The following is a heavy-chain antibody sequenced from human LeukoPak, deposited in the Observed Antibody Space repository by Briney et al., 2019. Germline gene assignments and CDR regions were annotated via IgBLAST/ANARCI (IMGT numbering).Heavy chain of an antibody. J-gene: IGHJ4*02. CDR3: ARAHTNNWHVDY. Sequence: SETLSLTCTVSGGPTSDYYWSWIRQPPEKGLEWIGYIHDSGRSDYHPSLKSRVSISVDTSKNQLSLKLSSVTAADTAVYYCARAHTNNWHVDYWGQGTLVTVSS. D-gene: IGHD1-1*01. CDR2: IHDSGRS. CDR1: GGPTSDYY. V-gene: IGHV4-59*01.